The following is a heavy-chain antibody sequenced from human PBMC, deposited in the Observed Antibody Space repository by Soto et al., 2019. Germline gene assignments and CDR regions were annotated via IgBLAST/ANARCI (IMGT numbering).Heavy chain of an antibody. CDR2: ISYDGSNK. Sequence: PGGSLRLSCAASGFTFSSYAMHWVRQAPGKGLEWVAVISYDGSNKYYADSVKGRFTISRDNSKNTLYLQMNSLRAEDTAVYYCARKKARPNYYYGMDVWGQGTTVTVSS. V-gene: IGHV3-30-3*01. D-gene: IGHD6-6*01. CDR1: GFTFSSYA. J-gene: IGHJ6*02. CDR3: ARKKARPNYYYGMDV.